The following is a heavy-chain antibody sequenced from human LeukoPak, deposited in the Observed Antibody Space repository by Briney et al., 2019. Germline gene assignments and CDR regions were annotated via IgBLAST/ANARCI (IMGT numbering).Heavy chain of an antibody. D-gene: IGHD2-2*02. V-gene: IGHV3-23*01. CDR2: INSYGDSK. CDR1: GFTFNSYA. J-gene: IGHJ4*02. CDR3: ATSSTLIVVAPTAIRDY. Sequence: GGSLRLSCAVAGFTFNSYAMSWVRQAPGKGLEWVSTINSYGDSKYYADSVKGRFTISRDNSRSTLFLQMSSLRAEDTAVYYCATSSTLIVVAPTAIRDYWGQGTLVTVSS.